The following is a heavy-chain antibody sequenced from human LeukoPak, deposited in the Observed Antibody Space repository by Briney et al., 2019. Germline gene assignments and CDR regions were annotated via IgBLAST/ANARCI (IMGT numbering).Heavy chain of an antibody. CDR3: ARFQGAAAGNVGYFDY. CDR1: GGSFSGYY. V-gene: IGHV4-34*01. J-gene: IGHJ4*02. CDR2: INHSGST. D-gene: IGHD6-13*01. Sequence: SETLSLTCAVYGGSFSGYYWSWIRQPPGKGLEWIGEINHSGSTNYNPSLKSRVTISVDTSKNQFSLKLSSVTAADTAVYCCARFQGAAAGNVGYFDYWGQGTLVTVSS.